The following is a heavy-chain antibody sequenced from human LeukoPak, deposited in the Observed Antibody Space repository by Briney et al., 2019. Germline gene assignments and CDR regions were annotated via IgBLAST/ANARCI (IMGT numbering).Heavy chain of an antibody. CDR2: IYSGGST. Sequence: GSLRLSCAASGFTVSSNYMSWVRQAPGKGLEWVSVIYSGGSTYYADSVKGRFTISRDNSKNTLYLQMNSLRAEDTAVYYCARVSLWFGELSDAFDIWGQGTMVTVSS. D-gene: IGHD3-10*01. CDR1: GFTVSSNY. V-gene: IGHV3-53*01. CDR3: ARVSLWFGELSDAFDI. J-gene: IGHJ3*02.